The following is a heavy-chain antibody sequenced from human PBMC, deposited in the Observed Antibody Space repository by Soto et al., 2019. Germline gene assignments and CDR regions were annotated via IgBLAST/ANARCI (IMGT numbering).Heavy chain of an antibody. J-gene: IGHJ4*02. V-gene: IGHV1-46*01. Sequence: QVQLVQSGAEVKKPGASVKISCKASGYTFTIYYMHWVRQAARQGLEWMGIINPSGGSTNYAQKLQDRVAMTRDTSTSTVYMELNSLRSEDTAVYYCARPPYPGRINAVCYPLDYWGQGTLVTVSS. CDR2: INPSGGST. CDR3: ARPPYPGRINAVCYPLDY. CDR1: GYTFTIYY. D-gene: IGHD2-8*01.